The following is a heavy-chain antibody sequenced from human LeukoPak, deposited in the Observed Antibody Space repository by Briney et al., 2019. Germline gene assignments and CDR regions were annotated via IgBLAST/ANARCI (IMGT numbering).Heavy chain of an antibody. D-gene: IGHD1-26*01. CDR1: GFTVSSYG. Sequence: GGSLRLSCAASGFTVSSYGMHWVRQTPGKGLEWVTIIWSDGTNKYYADSGKGRFTSSRDNSKNTLYLQMNSLRAEDTAVYYCARGSGSFSGGFDYWGQGTGVTVFS. CDR3: ARGSGSFSGGFDY. J-gene: IGHJ4*02. V-gene: IGHV3-33*08. CDR2: IWSDGTNK.